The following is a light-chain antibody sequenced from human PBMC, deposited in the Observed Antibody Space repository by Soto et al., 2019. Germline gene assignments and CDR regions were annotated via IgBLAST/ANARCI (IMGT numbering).Light chain of an antibody. V-gene: IGKV1-5*01. CDR1: QSISSW. CDR3: QQWSTFSPWT. J-gene: IGKJ1*01. Sequence: DIQVTQSPSTVSASQGDRVTITCRASQSISSWLAWYQQKPGKAPKLLISDASSLQSGVPARFSGSGSGTEFTLTISRLQPDDFATYYCQQWSTFSPWTFAQGTMVDI. CDR2: DAS.